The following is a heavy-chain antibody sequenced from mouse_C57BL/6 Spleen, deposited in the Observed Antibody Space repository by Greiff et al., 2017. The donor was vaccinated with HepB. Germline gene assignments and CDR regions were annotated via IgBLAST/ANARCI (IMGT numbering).Heavy chain of an antibody. CDR2: ISGGGGNT. D-gene: IGHD1-1*01. J-gene: IGHJ1*03. CDR1: GFTFSSYT. V-gene: IGHV5-9*01. Sequence: EVQLQESGGGLVKPGGSLKLSCAASGFTFSSYTMSWVRQTPEKRLEWVATISGGGGNTYYPDSVKGRFTISRDNAKNTLYLQMSSLRSEDTALYYCARQEIYYYGSRYFDVWGTGTTVTVSS. CDR3: ARQEIYYYGSRYFDV.